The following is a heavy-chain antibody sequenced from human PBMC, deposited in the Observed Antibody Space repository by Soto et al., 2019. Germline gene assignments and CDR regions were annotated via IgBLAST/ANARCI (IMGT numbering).Heavy chain of an antibody. Sequence: GGSLRLSCEASGFSFTTYSMHWVRQAPGKGLEWVSSIGRRSDIYYADSVKGRFTISRDNAKNSVSLQMNSLRDEDTAVYYCAREETAWPLAYGLDVWGQGTTVTVSS. D-gene: IGHD2-21*02. CDR2: IGRRSDI. CDR1: GFSFTTYS. V-gene: IGHV3-21*01. J-gene: IGHJ6*02. CDR3: AREETAWPLAYGLDV.